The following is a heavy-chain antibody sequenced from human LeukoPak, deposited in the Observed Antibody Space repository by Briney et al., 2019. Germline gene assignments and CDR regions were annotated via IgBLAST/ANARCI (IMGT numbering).Heavy chain of an antibody. V-gene: IGHV3-23*01. J-gene: IGHJ4*02. CDR3: ARALYSSSWWTYYFDY. CDR2: ISGSGGST. CDR1: GFTFSSYA. Sequence: GGSLRLSCAASGFTFSSYAMSWVRQAPGKGLEWVSAISGSGGSTYYADSVKGRFTISRDNSKNTLYLQMNSLRAEDTAVYYCARALYSSSWWTYYFDYWGQGTLVTVSS. D-gene: IGHD6-13*01.